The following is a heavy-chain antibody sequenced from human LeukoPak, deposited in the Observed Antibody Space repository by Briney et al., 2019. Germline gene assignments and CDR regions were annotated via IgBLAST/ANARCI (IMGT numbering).Heavy chain of an antibody. J-gene: IGHJ6*02. D-gene: IGHD6-19*01. CDR2: INHSGST. Sequence: SETLSLTCAVYGGSFSGYYWSWIRQPPGKGLEWIGEINHSGSTNYNPSLKSRVTISVDTSKNQFSLKLSSVTAADTAVYYCARDRVSVAGHFDRPGGYYYYYGMDVWGQGTTVTVSS. V-gene: IGHV4-34*01. CDR1: GGSFSGYY. CDR3: ARDRVSVAGHFDRPGGYYYYYGMDV.